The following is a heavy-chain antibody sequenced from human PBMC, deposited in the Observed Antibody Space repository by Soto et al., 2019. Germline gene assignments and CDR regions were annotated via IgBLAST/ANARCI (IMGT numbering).Heavy chain of an antibody. CDR1: AYTFTTYG. CDR2: ISGYNGQT. D-gene: IGHD1-26*01. CDR3: ARDGRKDLWVEGLNYMDV. J-gene: IGHJ6*02. Sequence: GPEVKKPGASVKVSCKASAYTFTTYGISWVRQAPGQGLEWMGWISGYNGQTNYAQKFRGRVTITTDTSTSTAYMELRSLRSDCTSMYYWARDGRKDLWVEGLNYMDVWGQGTTVTVSS. V-gene: IGHV1-18*01.